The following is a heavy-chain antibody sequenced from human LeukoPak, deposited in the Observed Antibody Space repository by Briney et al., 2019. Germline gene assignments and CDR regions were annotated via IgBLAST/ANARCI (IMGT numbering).Heavy chain of an antibody. CDR3: AKLARSSWVFGYYFDC. V-gene: IGHV3-23*01. J-gene: IGHJ4*02. D-gene: IGHD6-6*01. CDR2: ISGSGGST. CDR1: GFTFSSYA. Sequence: GGSLRLSCAASGFTFSSYAMSWVRQAPGKGLEWVSAISGSGGSTYYADSVKGRFTISRDNSKNTLYLQMNSLRAEDTAVYYCAKLARSSWVFGYYFDCWGQGTLVTVSS.